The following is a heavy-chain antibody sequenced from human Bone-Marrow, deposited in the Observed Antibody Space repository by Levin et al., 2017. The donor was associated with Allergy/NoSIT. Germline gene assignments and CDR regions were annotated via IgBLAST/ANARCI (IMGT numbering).Heavy chain of an antibody. V-gene: IGHV3-23*01. J-gene: IGHJ3*02. D-gene: IGHD3/OR15-3a*01. CDR2: ISASDDST. Sequence: PGGSLRLSCVASGFAFGFAFNNYAMSWVRQAPGKGLEWVSSISASDDSTYYTDSVKGRLTISRDNSKNTIYLQMNSLRAEDTAVYYCAKVRRGLDAFDMWGQGTMVTVSS. CDR3: AKVRRGLDAFDM. CDR1: GFAFGFAFNNYA.